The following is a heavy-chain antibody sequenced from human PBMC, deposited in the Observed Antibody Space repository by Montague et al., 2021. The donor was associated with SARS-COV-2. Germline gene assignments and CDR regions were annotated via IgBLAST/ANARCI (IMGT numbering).Heavy chain of an antibody. D-gene: IGHD1-26*01. CDR2: TCYRSAWYF. J-gene: IGHJ3*02. V-gene: IGHV6-1*01. Sequence: CAISGDSVSSNNAAWNWIRQSPSRGLEWLGRTCYRSAWYFDYAISLRGRITINPDTSKNQFSLQLDSVTLDDTAVYYCARYSYSGTYFGLNDAFDIWGQGTLVTVSS. CDR3: ARYSYSGTYFGLNDAFDI. CDR1: GDSVSSNNAA.